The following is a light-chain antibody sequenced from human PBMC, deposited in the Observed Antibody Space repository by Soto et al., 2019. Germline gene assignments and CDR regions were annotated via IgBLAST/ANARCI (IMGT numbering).Light chain of an antibody. CDR1: QSLLHSNGYNY. J-gene: IGKJ2*01. CDR3: MQSLTTPYT. V-gene: IGKV2-28*01. CDR2: LGS. Sequence: DIVMTQSPLSLPVTPGEPASISCRSSQSLLHSNGYNYLDWYLQKPGQSPQLLIYLGSNRASGVPDRFSGSGSGTDFTLKISRLEAVDVGVYYCMQSLTTPYTFGQGTKLEIK.